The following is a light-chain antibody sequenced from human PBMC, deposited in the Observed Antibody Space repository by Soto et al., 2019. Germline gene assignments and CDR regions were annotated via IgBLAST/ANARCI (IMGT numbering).Light chain of an antibody. J-gene: IGKJ4*01. V-gene: IGKV2-28*01. CDR2: WAS. Sequence: DIVMTQSPLSLPVTPGEPASISCRSSQSLLHSNAYNYLDWYLQKPGQPPRVLLYWASTRESGVPDRFTGSGSDTDFTLTINSLQAEDVAVYYCQQYYTTPLTFGGGTKVDI. CDR1: QSLLHSNAYNY. CDR3: QQYYTTPLT.